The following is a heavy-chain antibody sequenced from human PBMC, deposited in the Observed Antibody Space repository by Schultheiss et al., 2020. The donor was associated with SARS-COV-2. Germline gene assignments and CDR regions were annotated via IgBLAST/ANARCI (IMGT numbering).Heavy chain of an antibody. CDR3: ARGDYYDTSGYSPENFFDY. J-gene: IGHJ4*02. CDR2: IIPMFGTA. D-gene: IGHD3-22*01. V-gene: IGHV1-69*13. Sequence: SVKVSCKASGGTFSSYAISWVRQAPGQGLEWMGGIIPMFGTANYAQKFQGRVTITADESTSIAYMELRSLRSEDTAVYYCARGDYYDTSGYSPENFFDYWGQGTLVTVSS. CDR1: GGTFSSYA.